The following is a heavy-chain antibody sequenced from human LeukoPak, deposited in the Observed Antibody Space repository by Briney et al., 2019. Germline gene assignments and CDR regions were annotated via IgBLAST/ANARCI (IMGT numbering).Heavy chain of an antibody. CDR2: ISSSSSYI. D-gene: IGHD3-10*01. CDR3: ARDSYWTMVRNYAFDI. V-gene: IGHV3-21*01. Sequence: PGGSLRLSCAASGFTFSSYSMNWVRQAPGKGLEWVSSISSSSSYIYYADSVKGRFTISRDNAKNSLYLQMNSLRAEDTAVYYCARDSYWTMVRNYAFDIWGQGTMVTVSS. J-gene: IGHJ3*02. CDR1: GFTFSSYS.